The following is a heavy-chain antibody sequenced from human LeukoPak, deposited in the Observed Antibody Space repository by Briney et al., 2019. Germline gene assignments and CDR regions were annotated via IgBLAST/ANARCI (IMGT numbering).Heavy chain of an antibody. CDR1: GFTFTSYW. CDR2: IKQDGREK. D-gene: IGHD6-13*01. CDR3: ARDGTAAGLYFDL. V-gene: IGHV3-7*01. Sequence: GGSLRLSCGVSGFTFTSYWMNWVRQAPGKGLEWVASIKQDGREKSYVDSVRGRFTTSRDNAKNSLYLQMSSLRAEDTAVYYCARDGTAAGLYFDLWGQGTLVTVSS. J-gene: IGHJ4*01.